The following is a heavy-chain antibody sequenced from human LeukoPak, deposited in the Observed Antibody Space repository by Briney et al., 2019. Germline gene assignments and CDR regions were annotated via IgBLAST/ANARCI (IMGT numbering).Heavy chain of an antibody. CDR2: MNPNSGNT. CDR1: GYTFTSYD. Sequence: ASVKVSCKASGYTFTSYDINWVRQATGQGLEWMGWMNPNSGNTGYAQKFQGRVTITRNTSISTAYMELSSLRSEDTAAYYCARENYGGNSGWFDPWGQGTLVTVSS. D-gene: IGHD4-23*01. J-gene: IGHJ5*02. V-gene: IGHV1-8*03. CDR3: ARENYGGNSGWFDP.